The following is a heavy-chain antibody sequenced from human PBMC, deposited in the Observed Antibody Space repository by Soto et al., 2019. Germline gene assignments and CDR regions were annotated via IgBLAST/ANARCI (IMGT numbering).Heavy chain of an antibody. J-gene: IGHJ6*02. CDR1: GYSFTSYA. V-gene: IGHV1-3*01. CDR3: ARGVENIVVVLDVFGYYGMDV. Sequence: QVQLVQSGAEVKKPGASVKVSCKASGYSFTSYAIYWVRQAPGQRLAWMGWINAGNGNTKYSQKLQGRVTFTGDTSASTAHMELSSLRSEDTAVYFCARGVENIVVVLDVFGYYGMDVWGQGTTVTVSS. D-gene: IGHD2-2*01. CDR2: INAGNGNT.